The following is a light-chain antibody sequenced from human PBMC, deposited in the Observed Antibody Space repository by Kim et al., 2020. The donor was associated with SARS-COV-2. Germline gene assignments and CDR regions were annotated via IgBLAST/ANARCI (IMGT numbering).Light chain of an antibody. J-gene: IGLJ3*02. Sequence: ELTQPPSASGTPGQRVTISCSGSSSNIGSNYVYWYQQLPGTAPKLLIYRNNQRPSGVPVRFSGSKSGTSASLAISGLRSEDEADYYCAAWDDSLSGPVFGGGTKLTVL. V-gene: IGLV1-47*01. CDR1: SSNIGSNY. CDR2: RNN. CDR3: AAWDDSLSGPV.